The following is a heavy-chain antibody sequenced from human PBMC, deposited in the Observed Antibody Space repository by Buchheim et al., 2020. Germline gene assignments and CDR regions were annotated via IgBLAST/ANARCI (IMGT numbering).Heavy chain of an antibody. CDR1: GFTFSSYG. Sequence: QVQLVESGGGVVQPGRSLRLSCAASGFTFSSYGMHWVRQAPGKGLEWVAVIWYDGSNKYYADSVKGRFTISRDNSKNTLNLQMNSLRAEDTAVYYCARDLTYCGGDCQNEADYFDYWGQGTL. CDR3: ARDLTYCGGDCQNEADYFDY. J-gene: IGHJ4*02. D-gene: IGHD2-21*02. V-gene: IGHV3-33*01. CDR2: IWYDGSNK.